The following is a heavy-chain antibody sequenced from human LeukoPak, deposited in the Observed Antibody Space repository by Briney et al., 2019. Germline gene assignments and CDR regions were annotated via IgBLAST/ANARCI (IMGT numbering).Heavy chain of an antibody. Sequence: GGSLRLSCAASGFTFSDYYMSWIRQAPGKGLEWVSYISDSGSNIYYADSVMGRFTISRDNAKNSLYLQINSLRAGDTAVYYCARRGATGYFDYWGQGTLVTVSS. J-gene: IGHJ4*02. CDR1: GFTFSDYY. V-gene: IGHV3-11*04. CDR2: ISDSGSNI. CDR3: ARRGATGYFDY. D-gene: IGHD1-26*01.